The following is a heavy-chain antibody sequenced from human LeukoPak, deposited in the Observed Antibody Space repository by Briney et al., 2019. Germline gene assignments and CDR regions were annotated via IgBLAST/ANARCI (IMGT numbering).Heavy chain of an antibody. Sequence: GGSLRLSCAPSGFTFNIYWMSWVRQTPGKGLEWVANIKEDGSEKNYVDSVKGRFTISRDNAKNSLYLQMNSLRAEDTAVYFCARDVEGSYCSSIICQTFYYMDVWGKGTTVTVSS. CDR1: GFTFNIYW. CDR3: ARDVEGSYCSSIICQTFYYMDV. J-gene: IGHJ6*03. V-gene: IGHV3-7*01. CDR2: IKEDGSEK. D-gene: IGHD2-2*01.